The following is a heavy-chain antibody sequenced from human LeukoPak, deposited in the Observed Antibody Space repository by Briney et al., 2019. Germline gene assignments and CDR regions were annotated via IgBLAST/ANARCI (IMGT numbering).Heavy chain of an antibody. Sequence: SQTLSLTCTVSGGSISSGSYYWSWSRQPAGKGLEWIGRIYTSGSTNYNPSLKSRVTISVDTSKNQFSLKLSSVTAADTAVYYCAVTGYSYGTTWGQGTLITVSS. V-gene: IGHV4-61*02. J-gene: IGHJ4*02. D-gene: IGHD5-18*01. CDR2: IYTSGST. CDR3: AVTGYSYGTT. CDR1: GGSISSGSYY.